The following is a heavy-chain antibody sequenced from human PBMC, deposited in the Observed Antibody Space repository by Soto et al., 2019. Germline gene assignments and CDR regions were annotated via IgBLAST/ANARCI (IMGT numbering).Heavy chain of an antibody. CDR2: INHSGST. D-gene: IGHD4-17*01. CDR3: ARVDYALDY. V-gene: IGHV4-34*01. J-gene: IGHJ4*02. CDR1: GGSFSGYY. Sequence: QVQLQQWGAGLLKPSETLSLTCAVSGGSFSGYYWSWIRQPPGQGLERIGEINHSGSTNYNPSLKRRVTISVDTSKNQFSLKLSSVTAADTAVYFCARVDYALDYWGQGTLVTVSS.